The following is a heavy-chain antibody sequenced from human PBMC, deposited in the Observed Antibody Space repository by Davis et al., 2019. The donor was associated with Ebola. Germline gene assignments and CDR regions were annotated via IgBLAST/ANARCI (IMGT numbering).Heavy chain of an antibody. CDR3: ARGNYVWGSYRYVAYYYYGMDV. J-gene: IGHJ6*02. CDR2: IIPIFGTA. CDR1: GGTFSSYA. V-gene: IGHV1-69*13. D-gene: IGHD3-16*02. Sequence: SVKVSCKASGGTFSSYAISWVRQAPGQGLEWMGGIIPIFGTANYAQKFQGRVTITADESTSTAYMELSSLRSEDTAVHYCARGNYVWGSYRYVAYYYYGMDVWGQGTTVTVSS.